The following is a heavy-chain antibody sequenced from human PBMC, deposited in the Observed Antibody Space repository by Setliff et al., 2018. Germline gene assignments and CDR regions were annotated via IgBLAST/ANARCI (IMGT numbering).Heavy chain of an antibody. Sequence: SVKVSCKASGGTFSSYAISWVRQAPGQGLEWMGGIIPILGIANYAQKFQGRVTITADKSTSTAFMEPSSLRSEDTAVYYCATFRRDGYNRDYWGQGTLVTVSS. J-gene: IGHJ4*02. CDR1: GGTFSSYA. CDR2: IIPILGIA. D-gene: IGHD5-12*01. V-gene: IGHV1-69*10. CDR3: ATFRRDGYNRDY.